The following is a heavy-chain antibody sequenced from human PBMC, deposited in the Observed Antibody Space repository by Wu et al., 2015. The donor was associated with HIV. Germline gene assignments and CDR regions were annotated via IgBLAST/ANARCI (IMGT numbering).Heavy chain of an antibody. Sequence: QVQLVQSGAEVKKPGASVKVSCKASGYTFTGYYMHWVRQAPGQGLEWMGWINPNSGGSGGTNYAQKFQGRVTMTRDTSISTAYMELSRLRSADTAVYYCARALPLIRLGELSFVDYWGQGTLVTVSS. CDR1: GYTFTGYY. J-gene: IGHJ4*02. V-gene: IGHV1-2*02. CDR3: ARALPLIRLGELSFVDY. D-gene: IGHD3-16*02. CDR2: INPNSGGSGGT.